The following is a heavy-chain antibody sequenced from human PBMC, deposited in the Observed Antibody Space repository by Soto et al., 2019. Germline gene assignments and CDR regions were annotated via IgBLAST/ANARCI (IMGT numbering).Heavy chain of an antibody. V-gene: IGHV3-48*01. Sequence: PGGSLRLSCAASGFTFSSYSMNWVRQAPGKGLEWVSYISSSSSTIYYADSVKGRFTISRDNSKNTLYLQMNSLRAEDTAVYYCARDYYRFNSGYGFSMDVWGQGTTVTVS. CDR1: GFTFSSYS. D-gene: IGHD5-12*01. CDR2: ISSSSSTI. J-gene: IGHJ6*02. CDR3: ARDYYRFNSGYGFSMDV.